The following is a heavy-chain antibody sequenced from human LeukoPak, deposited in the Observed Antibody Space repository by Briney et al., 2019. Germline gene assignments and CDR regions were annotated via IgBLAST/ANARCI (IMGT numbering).Heavy chain of an antibody. J-gene: IGHJ6*04. Sequence: PGGSLRLSCAASGFTFSSYAMHWVRQAPGKGLEWVAVISYDGSNKYYADSVKGRFTISRDNSKNTLYLQMNSLRAEDTAVYYCARDRRDIVVAGRGYYYYGTDVWGKGTTVTVSS. CDR1: GFTFSSYA. V-gene: IGHV3-30*04. CDR3: ARDRRDIVVAGRGYYYYGTDV. CDR2: ISYDGSNK. D-gene: IGHD2-2*01.